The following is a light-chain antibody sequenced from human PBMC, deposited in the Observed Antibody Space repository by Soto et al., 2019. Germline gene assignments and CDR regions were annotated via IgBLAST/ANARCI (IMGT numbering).Light chain of an antibody. J-gene: IGLJ1*01. CDR1: SSNLGAGYD. Sequence: QSVLTQPPSVSGAPGQRVTISCTGSSSNLGAGYDVYWYQQLPGTAPKLLIYGNTNRPSGVPDRFSGSKSGTSASLAITGLQAEDEADYYCQSYDSSLGANYVFGTGTKLTVL. CDR2: GNT. V-gene: IGLV1-40*01. CDR3: QSYDSSLGANYV.